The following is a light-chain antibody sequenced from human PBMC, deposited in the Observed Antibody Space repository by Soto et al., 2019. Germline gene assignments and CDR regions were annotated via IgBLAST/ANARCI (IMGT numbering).Light chain of an antibody. V-gene: IGKV1-33*01. CDR1: QDIKKY. Sequence: DIQMTQSPSSLSASVGDRVIITCQASQDIKKYLNWYQQKPGKAPKLLIYETSNLETGVPSRFSGSGSGTDFTFTISTLQSEYLATYYCQQYYNILLTFSPGTKVDIK. J-gene: IGKJ3*01. CDR3: QQYYNILLT. CDR2: ETS.